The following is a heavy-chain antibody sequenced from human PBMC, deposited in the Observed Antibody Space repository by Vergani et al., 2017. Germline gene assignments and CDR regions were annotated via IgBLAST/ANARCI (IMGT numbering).Heavy chain of an antibody. CDR1: GFTFSSYA. V-gene: IGHV3-23*01. CDR3: AKQYFVSGNYLFDY. Sequence: EVQLLESGGGLVQPGGSLRLSCAASGFTFSSYAMSWVRQAPGKALEWVSTVSNGGGSTYYADSVKGRFTISRDNSENKLYVQMNSLSVEDTAIYYCAKQYFVSGNYLFDYWGQGTLVTVSS. D-gene: IGHD3-10*01. CDR2: VSNGGGST. J-gene: IGHJ4*02.